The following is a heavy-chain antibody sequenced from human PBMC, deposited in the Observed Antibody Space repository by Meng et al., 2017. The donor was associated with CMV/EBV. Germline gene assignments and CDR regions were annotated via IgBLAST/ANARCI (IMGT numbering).Heavy chain of an antibody. J-gene: IGHJ4*02. V-gene: IGHV3-48*04. CDR3: ESWIDDSSGHFDY. CDR1: GFTFSSYS. Sequence: GESLKISCAASGFTFSSYSMNWVRQAPGKGLEWVSYISSSSSTIYYADSVKGRFTISRDNAKNSLYRQMNSMRAEDTAVYYCESWIDDSSGHFDYWGQGTLVTVSS. CDR2: ISSSSSTI. D-gene: IGHD3-22*01.